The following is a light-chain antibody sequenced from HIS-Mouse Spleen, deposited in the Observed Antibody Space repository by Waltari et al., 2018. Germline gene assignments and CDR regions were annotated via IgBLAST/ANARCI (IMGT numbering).Light chain of an antibody. V-gene: IGLV3-21*02. CDR2: DDC. CDR1: NIGSKS. J-gene: IGLJ2*01. Sequence: SYVLTQPPSVSVAPGQTARITCGGNNIGSKSGHWYQQKPGQAPVLVVYDDCGRPSGIPERFSGSNSGNTATLPISRVEAGDEADYYCQVWDSSSDHLVVFGGGTKLTVL. CDR3: QVWDSSSDHLVV.